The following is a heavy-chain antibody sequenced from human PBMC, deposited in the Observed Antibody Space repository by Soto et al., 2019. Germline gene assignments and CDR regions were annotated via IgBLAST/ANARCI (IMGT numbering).Heavy chain of an antibody. D-gene: IGHD6-19*01. CDR1: GFTFTSYA. CDR2: ISGSGGST. CDR3: AKQRGYSSGWSGAFDI. J-gene: IGHJ3*02. Sequence: EVQLLESGGGLVPPGGSLRLSCAASGFTFTSYAMSWVRQAPGKGLEWVSLISGSGGSTYYGAPVKGRFTTSRDDSKNAVYLQMDSLRAEDTAVYYCAKQRGYSSGWSGAFDIWGQGTMVTVSS. V-gene: IGHV3-23*01.